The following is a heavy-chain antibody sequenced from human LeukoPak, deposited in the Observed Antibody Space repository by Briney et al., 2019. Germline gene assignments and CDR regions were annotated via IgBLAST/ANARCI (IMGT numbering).Heavy chain of an antibody. D-gene: IGHD3-22*01. J-gene: IGHJ4*02. CDR1: GFTFSSYG. CDR2: IRYDGSNK. CDR3: ARDRDHYYDSSGYSFDY. Sequence: PGGSLRLSCAASGFTFSSYGMHWVRQAPGKGLEWVAFIRYDGSNKYYADSVKGRFTISRDNSKNTLYLQMNSLRAEDTAVYYCARDRDHYYDSSGYSFDYWGQGTLVTVSS. V-gene: IGHV3-30*02.